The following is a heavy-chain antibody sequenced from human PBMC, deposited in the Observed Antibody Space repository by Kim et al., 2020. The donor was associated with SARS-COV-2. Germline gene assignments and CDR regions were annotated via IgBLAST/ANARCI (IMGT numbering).Heavy chain of an antibody. CDR2: TYYRSKWYN. CDR1: GDSVSSNSAA. V-gene: IGHV6-1*01. J-gene: IGHJ6*02. Sequence: SQTLSLTCAISGDSVSSNSAAWNWIRQSPSRGLEWLGRTYYRSKWYNDYAVSVKSRITINPDTSKNQFSLQLNSVTPEDTAVYYCARLPGLGAAAGSYYYYGMDVWGQGTTVTVSS. CDR3: ARLPGLGAAAGSYYYYGMDV. D-gene: IGHD6-13*01.